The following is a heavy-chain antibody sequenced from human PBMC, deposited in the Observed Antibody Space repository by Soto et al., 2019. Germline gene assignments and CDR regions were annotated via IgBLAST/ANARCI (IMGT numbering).Heavy chain of an antibody. Sequence: QVQLQQWGAGLLKPSETLSLTCAVYGGSFSGYYWSWIRQPPGRGLEWIGEINHSGSTNYNPSLTSRVTISVDTSKNQFSLKLSSVTAADTAVYYCARVDSSSWYPFDYLGQGTLVTVSS. CDR3: ARVDSSSWYPFDY. J-gene: IGHJ4*02. V-gene: IGHV4-34*01. D-gene: IGHD6-13*01. CDR2: INHSGST. CDR1: GGSFSGYY.